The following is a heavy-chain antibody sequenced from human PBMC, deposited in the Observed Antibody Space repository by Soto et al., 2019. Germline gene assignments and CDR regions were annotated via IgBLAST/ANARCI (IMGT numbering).Heavy chain of an antibody. CDR2: IIPIFGTA. Sequence: QVQLVQSGAEVKKPGSSVKVSCKASGGTFSSYAISWVRQAPGQGLEWMGGIIPIFGTANYAQKFQGRVTITADESTSTAYMELSSLRSEDTAVYYCARGRFDFIWGTPAPYLDYWGQGALVTVSS. J-gene: IGHJ4*02. D-gene: IGHD3-16*01. CDR1: GGTFSSYA. V-gene: IGHV1-69*01. CDR3: ARGRFDFIWGTPAPYLDY.